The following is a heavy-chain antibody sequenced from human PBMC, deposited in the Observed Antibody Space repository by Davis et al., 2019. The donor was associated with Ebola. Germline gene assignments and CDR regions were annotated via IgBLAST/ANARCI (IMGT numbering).Heavy chain of an antibody. CDR3: GREATLTMRLVMGSTIGFDL. D-gene: IGHD2-2*01. V-gene: IGHV3-21*05. CDR2: ISSGGDST. CDR1: RIAFGRYA. Sequence: PGGSLRLSCAASRIAFGRYAMNWVRLAPGKGLEWVSFISSGGDSTIYADSVKGRFSISRDNAKNSLYLQMDSLTVADTAVYYCGREATLTMRLVMGSTIGFDLWGQGTTVTVSS. J-gene: IGHJ3*01.